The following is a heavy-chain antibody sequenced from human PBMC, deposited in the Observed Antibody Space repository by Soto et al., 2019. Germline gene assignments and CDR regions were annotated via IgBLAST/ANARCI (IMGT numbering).Heavy chain of an antibody. Sequence: QVQLQESGPGLVKPSQTLSLTCTVSGGSISSGGYYWSWIRQHPGKGLEWIGYIYYSGSTYYNPSLKSPVTISVDTSKNQFSLKLSSVTAADTAVYYCARSHRYCSSTSCFRGVDYWGQGTLVTVSS. CDR3: ARSHRYCSSTSCFRGVDY. CDR1: GGSISSGGYY. D-gene: IGHD2-2*01. CDR2: IYYSGST. J-gene: IGHJ4*02. V-gene: IGHV4-31*01.